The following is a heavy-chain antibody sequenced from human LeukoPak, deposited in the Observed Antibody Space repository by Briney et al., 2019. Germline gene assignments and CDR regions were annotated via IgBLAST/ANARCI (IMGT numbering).Heavy chain of an antibody. CDR2: ISSSSSYI. V-gene: IGHV3-21*01. CDR3: AREVDCSSTSCYIP. D-gene: IGHD2-2*02. J-gene: IGHJ5*02. CDR1: GFTFSSYS. Sequence: GGSLRLSCAASGFTFSSYSMNWVRQAPGKGLEWVSSISSSSSYIYYADSVKGRFTISRDNAKNSLYLQMNSLRAEDTAVYYCAREVDCSSTSCYIPWGQGTLVTVSS.